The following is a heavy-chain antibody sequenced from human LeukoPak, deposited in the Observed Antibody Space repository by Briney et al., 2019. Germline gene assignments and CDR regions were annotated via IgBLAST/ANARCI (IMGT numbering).Heavy chain of an antibody. D-gene: IGHD7-27*01. CDR2: ISSSSSYI. V-gene: IGHV3-21*01. Sequence: GGSLRLSCAASGFTFSSYSMTWVRQAPGKGLEWVSSISSSSSYIYYADSVKGRFTISRDNAKNSLYLQMNSLRAEDTAVYYCARAVPTLGDYWGQGTLVTVSS. CDR3: ARAVPTLGDY. CDR1: GFTFSSYS. J-gene: IGHJ4*02.